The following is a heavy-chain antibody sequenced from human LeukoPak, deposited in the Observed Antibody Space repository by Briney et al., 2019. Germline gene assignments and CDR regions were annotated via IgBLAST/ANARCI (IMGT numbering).Heavy chain of an antibody. CDR1: GGSFSDYY. CDR2: INHSGRT. V-gene: IGHV4-34*01. CDR3: TRAAGYSDS. Sequence: SETMSLTSAVYGGSFSDYYWTWIRHPPGKGLEWIGEINHSGRTNYNPSLKSRVISVDTSKIQFSLKLISVTTADTAVYYCTRAAGYSDSWGQGTLVTVSS. J-gene: IGHJ4*02. D-gene: IGHD5-12*01.